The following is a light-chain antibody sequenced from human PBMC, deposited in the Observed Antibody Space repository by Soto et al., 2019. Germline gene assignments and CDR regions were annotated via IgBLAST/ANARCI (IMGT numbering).Light chain of an antibody. Sequence: IVMTQTPLSLSVSIGQPASISCKSGQSLLHSKGESCLYWYLQKPGQPLQPLIYEVSNRFSGVPDRFSGSGSGTDFTLKIRRVEAEDVGVYHCMQSMQLPLTFGGGTKVEIK. J-gene: IGKJ4*01. CDR3: MQSMQLPLT. V-gene: IGKV2D-29*01. CDR1: QSLLHSKGESC. CDR2: EVS.